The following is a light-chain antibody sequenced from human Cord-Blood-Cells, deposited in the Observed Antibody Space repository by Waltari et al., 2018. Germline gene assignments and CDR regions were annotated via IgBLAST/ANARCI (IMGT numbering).Light chain of an antibody. Sequence: SYELTQPPSVSVSPGQTASITCSGDKLGDKYACWYQQKPGQSPVLVIHQDSKRPAGIPDRFSGSNSGNTATLTISGTQAMDEADYYGQAWDSSTGVFGAGTKLTVL. CDR1: KLGDKY. J-gene: IGLJ1*01. CDR3: QAWDSSTGV. V-gene: IGLV3-1*01. CDR2: QDS.